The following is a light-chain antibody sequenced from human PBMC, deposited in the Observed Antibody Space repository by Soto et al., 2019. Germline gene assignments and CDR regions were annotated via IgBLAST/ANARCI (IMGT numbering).Light chain of an antibody. CDR1: SSDIGNYNY. CDR2: EVT. Sequence: QSVLTQPRSVSGSPGQSVTISCIGTSSDIGNYNYVSWYQQYPGKVPEVIIYEVTRRPSGVPDRFSGSKSGNTASLTISGLEAEDEADYYCSSYAGSSSYVYGSGTKLTVL. V-gene: IGLV2-11*01. CDR3: SSYAGSSSYV. J-gene: IGLJ1*01.